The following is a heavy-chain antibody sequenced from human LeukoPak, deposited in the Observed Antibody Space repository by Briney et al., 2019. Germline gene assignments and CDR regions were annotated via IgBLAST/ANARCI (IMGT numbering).Heavy chain of an antibody. Sequence: KPSQTLSLTRTVSSGSLSSYYWSWVRQPPGKGLEWIGNVHYSGSTNYNPSLRSRVTISVDTSKNQFSLKLTSVTAADTAVYFCARLPLLYSSSTTPAYYFDYWGQGTLVTVSS. CDR3: ARLPLLYSSSTTPAYYFDY. CDR1: SGSLSSYY. V-gene: IGHV4-59*08. J-gene: IGHJ4*02. CDR2: VHYSGST. D-gene: IGHD6-6*01.